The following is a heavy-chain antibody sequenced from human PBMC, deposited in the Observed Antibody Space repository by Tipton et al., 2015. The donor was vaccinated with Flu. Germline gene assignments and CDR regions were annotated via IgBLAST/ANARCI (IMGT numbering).Heavy chain of an antibody. D-gene: IGHD3-3*01. CDR3: ARSSWAVFGVAEDAFDL. CDR1: GASIDFNY. Sequence: TLSLTCSVSGASIDFNYWSWIRQPPGRGLEWIGYVYDTGSTNYNPSRKSRVTISVDTSKNQFSLKLSSVTAADTAVYYCARSSWAVFGVAEDAFDLWGQGKIVNVSS. V-gene: IGHV4-59*01. J-gene: IGHJ3*01. CDR2: VYDTGST.